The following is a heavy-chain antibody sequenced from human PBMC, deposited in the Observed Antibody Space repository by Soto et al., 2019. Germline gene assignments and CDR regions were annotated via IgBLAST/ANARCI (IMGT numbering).Heavy chain of an antibody. Sequence: QVQVVQSGAEVKKPESSVKVSCKPSGGTFNTYTVNWVRLAPGHGLEWMGRFIPILDMANYAQKFQDRVTITADRSTFTAYMDLHSLTSDDTAVYYCAITYCRDNSCPRDFDFWGPGTRVTVSS. D-gene: IGHD2-21*01. CDR1: GGTFNTYT. CDR2: FIPILDMA. V-gene: IGHV1-69*02. CDR3: AITYCRDNSCPRDFDF. J-gene: IGHJ4*02.